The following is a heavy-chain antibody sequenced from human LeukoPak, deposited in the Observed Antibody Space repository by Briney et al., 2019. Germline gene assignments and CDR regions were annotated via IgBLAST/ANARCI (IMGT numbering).Heavy chain of an antibody. Sequence: SETLSLTCTVSGGSITSYYWSWIRQPPGKGLEWIGYIHDSGTTNQNPSLKSRVTISVDTSRNQFSLKLTSVTAADTAVYYCARHEGRGAVAGTWGQGILVTVSS. D-gene: IGHD6-19*01. V-gene: IGHV4-59*08. CDR1: GGSITSYY. CDR2: IHDSGTT. J-gene: IGHJ4*02. CDR3: ARHEGRGAVAGT.